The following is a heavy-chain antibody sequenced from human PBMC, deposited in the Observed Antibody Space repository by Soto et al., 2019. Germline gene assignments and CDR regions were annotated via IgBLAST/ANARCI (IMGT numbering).Heavy chain of an antibody. CDR3: ARRAPVTPFDY. CDR1: GFRFGEYA. V-gene: IGHV3-49*05. J-gene: IGHJ4*02. CDR2: IRSKAFGATA. D-gene: IGHD4-17*01. Sequence: EVQLVESGGGLVKPGRSLRLSCRGSGFRFGEYAMSWFRQAPGKGPEWIGVIRSKAFGATAEYAASVKDRFSISRDDSESIAYLHMNSLITEDTAVYYRARRAPVTPFDYWGQGTLVTVSS.